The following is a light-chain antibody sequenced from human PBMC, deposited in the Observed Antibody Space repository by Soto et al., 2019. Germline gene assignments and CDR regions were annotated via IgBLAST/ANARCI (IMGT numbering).Light chain of an antibody. V-gene: IGKV3-20*01. CDR3: QQYGSSPPIT. Sequence: EIVLTQSPGSLSFSPGERATLSCRASHSVSSSYLAWYQQKPGQAPRLLIYGASSRATGIPDRFSGSGSGTAFTLTISRLEPVDFAVYYCQQYGSSPPITFGQGTRLEIK. J-gene: IGKJ5*01. CDR2: GAS. CDR1: HSVSSSY.